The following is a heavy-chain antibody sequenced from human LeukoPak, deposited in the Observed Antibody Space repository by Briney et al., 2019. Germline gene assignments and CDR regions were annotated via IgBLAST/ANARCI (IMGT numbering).Heavy chain of an antibody. Sequence: ASVKLSFNASGATFSSYAISWGRQAPGQGHELKGMIIPILGIANYAQKFQGRVTITADKSTSTAYMELSSLRSEDTAVYYCARGQGSVVVMELSFDYWVQGTLVTVSS. V-gene: IGHV1-69*04. J-gene: IGHJ4*02. D-gene: IGHD3-22*01. CDR1: GATFSSYA. CDR2: IIPILGIA. CDR3: ARGQGSVVVMELSFDY.